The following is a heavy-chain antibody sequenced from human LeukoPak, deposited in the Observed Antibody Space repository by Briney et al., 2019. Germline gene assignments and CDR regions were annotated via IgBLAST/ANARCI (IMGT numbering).Heavy chain of an antibody. D-gene: IGHD6-6*01. CDR2: IKHDGGEK. CDR1: GFTFTDYW. V-gene: IGHV3-7*05. CDR3: ARDRYSSSYENYYFEY. J-gene: IGHJ4*02. Sequence: AGSLRSSCAASGFTFTDYWMSWVRQAPGKGLEWVANIKHDGGEKYYVDSVKGRFTISRDNAKNSLYLQMNSLRAEDTAVYYCARDRYSSSYENYYFEYWGQGTLVTVSS.